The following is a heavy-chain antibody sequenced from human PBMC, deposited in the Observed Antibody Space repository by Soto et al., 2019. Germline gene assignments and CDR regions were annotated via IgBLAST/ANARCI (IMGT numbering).Heavy chain of an antibody. CDR2: IIPIFGTA. D-gene: IGHD6-13*01. CDR1: GGTFSSYA. Sequence: SVKVSCKASGGTFSSYAISWVRQAPGQGLEWMGGIIPIFGTANYAQKFQGRVTITADESTRAAYMELSSLRSEDTAVYYCARGVAAAGAFDYWGQGTLVTVSS. J-gene: IGHJ4*02. CDR3: ARGVAAAGAFDY. V-gene: IGHV1-69*13.